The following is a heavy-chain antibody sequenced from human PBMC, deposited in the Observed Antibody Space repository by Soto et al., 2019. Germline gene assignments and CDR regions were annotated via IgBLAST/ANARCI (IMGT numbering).Heavy chain of an antibody. CDR3: ARLRLRPPNWFDP. V-gene: IGHV4-39*01. CDR2: IYYSGST. CDR1: GGSISSSSYY. J-gene: IGHJ5*02. Sequence: SETLSLTCTVSGGSISSSSYYLGWIRQPPGKGLEWIGSIYYSGSTYYNPSLKSRVTISVDTSKNQFSLKLSSVTAADTAVYYCARLRLRPPNWFDPWGQGTLVTVS.